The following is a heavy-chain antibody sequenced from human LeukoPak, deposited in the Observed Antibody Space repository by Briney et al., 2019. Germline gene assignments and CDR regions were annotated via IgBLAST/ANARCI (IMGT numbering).Heavy chain of an antibody. J-gene: IGHJ4*02. V-gene: IGHV3-23*01. Sequence: GGSLRLSCAASGFTFSSYAMSWVRQAPGKGLEWVSAISGSGGSTYYADSVKGRFTISRDNSKNTLYLQMNSLRAEDTAVYYCATQDIVATMLGYWGQGTLVTVSS. CDR1: GFTFSSYA. CDR2: ISGSGGST. CDR3: ATQDIVATMLGY. D-gene: IGHD5-12*01.